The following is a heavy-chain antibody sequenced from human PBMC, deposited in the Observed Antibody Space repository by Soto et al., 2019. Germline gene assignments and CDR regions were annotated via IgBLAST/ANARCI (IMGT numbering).Heavy chain of an antibody. Sequence: SETLSLTCTVSGGSISSGGYYWSWIRQHPGKGLEWIGYIYYSGSTYYNPSLKSRVTISVDTSKNQFSLKLSSVTAADTAVYYCARFAAGVGDYWGQGTLVTVSS. CDR2: IYYSGST. J-gene: IGHJ4*02. CDR3: ARFAAGVGDY. V-gene: IGHV4-31*03. D-gene: IGHD6-19*01. CDR1: GGSISSGGYY.